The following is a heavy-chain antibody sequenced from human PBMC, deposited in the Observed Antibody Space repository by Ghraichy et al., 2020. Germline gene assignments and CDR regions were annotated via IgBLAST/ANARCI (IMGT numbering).Heavy chain of an antibody. Sequence: GGSLRLSCGAPGPTFSTYAMSWVRQAPGKGLEWVSSISGSGGSTYYADSVKDRFTISRDNSKNTLYLQMNSLRAEDTALYYCAKGKQTVGSGWYTDYYCYMDVWGKGTTVTVSS. CDR3: AKGKQTVGSGWYTDYYCYMDV. J-gene: IGHJ6*03. CDR1: GPTFSTYA. D-gene: IGHD6-19*01. V-gene: IGHV3-23*01. CDR2: ISGSGGST.